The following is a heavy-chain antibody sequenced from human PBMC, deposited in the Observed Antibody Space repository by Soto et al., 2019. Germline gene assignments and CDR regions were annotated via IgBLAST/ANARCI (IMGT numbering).Heavy chain of an antibody. J-gene: IGHJ4*02. V-gene: IGHV1-3*05. CDR2: INAGNGNT. Sequence: QVQLVQSGAEEKKPGASVKVSCKASGYTFTGYAMHWVRQAPGQRLEWMGWINAGNGNTKYSQKFQGRVTITRDTSARPAYMELSSLRSEDTAVYYCARAVAVPADFDYWGKGTLVTVSS. CDR1: GYTFTGYA. CDR3: ARAVAVPADFDY. D-gene: IGHD6-19*01.